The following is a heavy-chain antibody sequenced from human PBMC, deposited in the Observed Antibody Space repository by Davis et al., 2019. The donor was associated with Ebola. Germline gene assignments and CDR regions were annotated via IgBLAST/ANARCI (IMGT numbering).Heavy chain of an antibody. Sequence: SGPTLVKPTQTLTLTCTVSGFSLSTSEVGVDWIRQPPGKALEWLALIYWNDDNRYSPSLKSRLTITKDTSKNHVVLTMTNMDPVDTATYYCANRAIVRGVIMWFDYWGQGTLVTVSS. CDR3: ANRAIVRGVIMWFDY. CDR1: GFSLSTSEVG. J-gene: IGHJ4*02. D-gene: IGHD3-10*02. V-gene: IGHV2-5*01. CDR2: IYWNDDN.